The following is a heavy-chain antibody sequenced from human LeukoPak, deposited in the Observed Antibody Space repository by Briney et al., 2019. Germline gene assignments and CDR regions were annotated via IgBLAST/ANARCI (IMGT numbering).Heavy chain of an antibody. V-gene: IGHV3-20*04. Sequence: GGSLRVSCAASGFTFDDYGMSWVRQAPGKGLEWVSGINWNGGGTGYADSVKGRFTIARDNAKNSLYLVMNSLRAEDTAFYYCAGVQDRYCSGAGFDYWGQGTLVTVSS. CDR1: GFTFDDYG. CDR2: INWNGGGT. CDR3: AGVQDRYCSGAGFDY. D-gene: IGHD2-8*02. J-gene: IGHJ4*02.